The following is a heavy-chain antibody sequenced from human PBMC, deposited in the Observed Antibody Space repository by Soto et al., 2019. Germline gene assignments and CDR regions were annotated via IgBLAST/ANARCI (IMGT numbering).Heavy chain of an antibody. V-gene: IGHV2-5*02. J-gene: IGHJ4*02. CDR1: GFSLTTSGVG. CDR2: IYWDDDK. Sequence: QITLNESGPTVVRPTETLTLTCRFSGFSLTTSGVGVGWIRQSPGKAPEWLALIYWDDDKRYSASLKSRLTITKDTSQNQVVLTVSDLDPTDTATYYCANRVLRTVFGLVTTTAIYFDFWGQGTPVAVSS. CDR3: ANRVLRTVFGLVTTTAIYFDF. D-gene: IGHD3-3*01.